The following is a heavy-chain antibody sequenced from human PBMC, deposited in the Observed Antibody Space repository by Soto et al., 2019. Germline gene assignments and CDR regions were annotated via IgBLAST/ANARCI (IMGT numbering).Heavy chain of an antibody. V-gene: IGHV3-30-3*01. D-gene: IGHD4-4*01. Sequence: QVQLVESGGGVVQPGRSLRLSCAASGFTFSSYAMHWVRQAPGKGLEWVAVISYDGSNKYYADSVKGRFTISRDNSKNRRYRQRTGLKAKDRAGNYCAGSTPVTYYLDYWGQGPLAPVS. J-gene: IGHJ4*02. CDR3: AGSTPVTYYLDY. CDR2: ISYDGSNK. CDR1: GFTFSSYA.